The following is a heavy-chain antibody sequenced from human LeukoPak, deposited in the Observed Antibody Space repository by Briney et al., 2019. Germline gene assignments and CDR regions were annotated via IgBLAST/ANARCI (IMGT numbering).Heavy chain of an antibody. V-gene: IGHV3-33*06. Sequence: PGGSLRLSCAASGFTFSRYGMHWVRQAPGKGLEGVAVIWYDGSNKYYTDSVKVRFTIYRDNSKNTLYLQMNSLRAKDTAVYYCPKGSDTAPDYWGQGTLVTVSS. CDR2: IWYDGSNK. J-gene: IGHJ4*02. D-gene: IGHD5-18*01. CDR1: GFTFSRYG. CDR3: PKGSDTAPDY.